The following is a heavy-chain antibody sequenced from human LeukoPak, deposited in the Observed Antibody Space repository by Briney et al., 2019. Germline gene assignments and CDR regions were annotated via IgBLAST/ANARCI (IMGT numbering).Heavy chain of an antibody. CDR1: GFTFSDYY. CDR3: ARAVYYSNYLGY. V-gene: IGHV3-11*06. Sequence: GGSLRLSCAASGFTFSDYYMTWIRQAPGRGLEWISYINGSSSDTKYADSVKGRFTISRDNAKNSVYLQMNSLRAEDTAMYYCARAVYYSNYLGYWGQGTLVTVSS. CDR2: INGSSSDT. J-gene: IGHJ4*01. D-gene: IGHD3-10*01.